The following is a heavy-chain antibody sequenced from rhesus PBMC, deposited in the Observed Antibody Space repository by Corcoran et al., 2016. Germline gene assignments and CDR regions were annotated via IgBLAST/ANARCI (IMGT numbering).Heavy chain of an antibody. CDR3: ARHWTGVDY. Sequence: QVQLQESGPGLVKPSETLSLTCAVSGYSISSGYYWGWIRQPPGKGLGYIGYISGSSGSTYYNPSLKSRVTISKDTSKNQFSLKLSSVTAADTAVYYCARHWTGVDYWGQGVLVTVSS. CDR2: ISGSSGST. V-gene: IGHV4-99*01. J-gene: IGHJ4*01. CDR1: GYSISSGYY. D-gene: IGHD3-3*01.